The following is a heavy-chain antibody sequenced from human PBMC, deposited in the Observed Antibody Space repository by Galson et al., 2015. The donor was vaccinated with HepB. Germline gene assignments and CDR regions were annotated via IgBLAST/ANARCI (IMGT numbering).Heavy chain of an antibody. CDR1: GFTFSGYA. D-gene: IGHD6-13*01. CDR2: ISGSGGST. CDR3: AKEGQQLLFSGFY. Sequence: SLRLSCAASGFTFSGYAMGWVRQAPGKGLEWVSAISGSGGSTYYADSVKGRFTISRDNSKNTLYLQMNSLRAEDTAVYYCAKEGQQLLFSGFYWGQGTLVTVSS. J-gene: IGHJ4*02. V-gene: IGHV3-23*01.